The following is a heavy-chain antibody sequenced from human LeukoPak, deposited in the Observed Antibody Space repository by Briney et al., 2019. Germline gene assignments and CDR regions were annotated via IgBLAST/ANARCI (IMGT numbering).Heavy chain of an antibody. D-gene: IGHD3-22*01. CDR2: ISGSGGST. CDR1: GFSDAW. Sequence: GGSLRLSCAASGFSDAWMSWVRQAPGKGLEWVSAISGSGGSTYYADSVKGRFTISRDNSKNTLYLQMNSLRAEDTAVYYCAKSTYYYDSSGYSALRYYFDYWGQGTLVTVSS. J-gene: IGHJ4*02. CDR3: AKSTYYYDSSGYSALRYYFDY. V-gene: IGHV3-23*01.